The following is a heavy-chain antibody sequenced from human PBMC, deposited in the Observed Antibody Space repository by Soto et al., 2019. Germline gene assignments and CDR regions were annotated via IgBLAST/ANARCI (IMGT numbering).Heavy chain of an antibody. CDR3: AKVLLGVCFGESQDPFDF. D-gene: IGHD3-10*01. V-gene: IGHV3-23*01. CDR2: ISTSGADT. J-gene: IGHJ4*02. CDR1: GFTFSYYG. Sequence: GGSLRLSCAASGFTFSYYGMAWVRQAPGKGLEWVSGISTSGADTYYADSVRGRFTISRDNSKNTQYLHMNSLRADDTAVYYCAKVLLGVCFGESQDPFDFWGQGTLVTVSS.